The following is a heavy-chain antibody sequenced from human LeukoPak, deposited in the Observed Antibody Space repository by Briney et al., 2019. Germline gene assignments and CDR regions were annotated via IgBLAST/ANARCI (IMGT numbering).Heavy chain of an antibody. CDR2: ISSSSSYI. J-gene: IGHJ4*02. CDR1: GFTFSSYS. Sequence: PGGSLRFSCAASGFTFSSYSMNWVRQAPGKGLEWVSSISSSSSYIYYADSVKGRFTISRDNAKNSLYLQMNSLRAEDTAVYYCARDPTDVIFGVVIPYYFDYWGQGTPVTVSS. D-gene: IGHD3-3*01. CDR3: ARDPTDVIFGVVIPYYFDY. V-gene: IGHV3-21*01.